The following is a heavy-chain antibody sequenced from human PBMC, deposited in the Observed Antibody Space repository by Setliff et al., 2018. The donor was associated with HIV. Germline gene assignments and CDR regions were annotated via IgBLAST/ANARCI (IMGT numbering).Heavy chain of an antibody. CDR1: GGSFSNYY. CDR2: INHSGST. D-gene: IGHD6-13*01. CDR3: ARGGYSSSWYTYYGMDV. J-gene: IGHJ6*02. V-gene: IGHV4-34*01. Sequence: SETLSLPCAIYGGSFSNYYWTWIRQPPGKGLEWIEEINHSGSTNYNPSLKSRVTISVDTSKNQFSLKLSSVTAADTAVYYCARGGYSSSWYTYYGMDVWGQGTTVTVSS.